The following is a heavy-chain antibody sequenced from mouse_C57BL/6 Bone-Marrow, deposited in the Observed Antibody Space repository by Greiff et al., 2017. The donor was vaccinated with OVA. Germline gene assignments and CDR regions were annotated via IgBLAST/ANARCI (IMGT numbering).Heavy chain of an antibody. V-gene: IGHV5-17*01. CDR2: ISSGSSTI. Sequence: EVQVVESGGGLVKPGGSLKLSCAASGFTFSDYGMHWVRQAPEKGLEWVAYISSGSSTIYYADTVKGRFTISRDNAKNTLFLQMTSLRSEDTAMYYCARPDGNYSAWFAYWGQGTLVTVSA. CDR3: ARPDGNYSAWFAY. D-gene: IGHD2-1*01. CDR1: GFTFSDYG. J-gene: IGHJ3*01.